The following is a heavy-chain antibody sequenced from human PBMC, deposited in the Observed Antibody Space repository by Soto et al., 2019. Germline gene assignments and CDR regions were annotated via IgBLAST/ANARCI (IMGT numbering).Heavy chain of an antibody. CDR3: ARERDYRINY. V-gene: IGHV3-30-3*01. J-gene: IGHJ4*02. D-gene: IGHD4-4*01. CDR2: ISYDGSNK. CDR1: GFTFSSYA. Sequence: QVQLVESGGGVVQPGRSLRLSCAASGFTFSSYAMHWVRQAPGKGLEWVAVISYDGSNKYYADSVKGRFTISRDNSQNTLYLQMNSLRAEDTAVYYCARERDYRINYWGQGTLVTVSS.